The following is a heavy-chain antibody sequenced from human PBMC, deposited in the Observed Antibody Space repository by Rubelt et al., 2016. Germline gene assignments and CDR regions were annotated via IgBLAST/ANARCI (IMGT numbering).Heavy chain of an antibody. CDR2: INHSETT. CDR3: ARIAARLGNWYFDL. CDR1: GGPFSGYY. Sequence: QVQLQQWGAGLLKPSETLSLACAVYGGPFSGYYWSWIRQPPGKGLEWIGEINHSETTNYNPSLKGRVPISLDTPKNQFSLRLSSVTAADTAVYYCARIAARLGNWYFDLWGRGTLVTVSS. D-gene: IGHD6-6*01. J-gene: IGHJ2*01. V-gene: IGHV4-34*01.